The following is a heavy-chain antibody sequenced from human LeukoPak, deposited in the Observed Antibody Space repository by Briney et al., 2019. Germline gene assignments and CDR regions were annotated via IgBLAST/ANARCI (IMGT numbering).Heavy chain of an antibody. V-gene: IGHV3-30*04. CDR3: ARVYSVGLYYFDY. J-gene: IGHJ4*02. D-gene: IGHD3/OR15-3a*01. Sequence: GGSLKLTCAASGFTFSSYSTHWVRQAPGKGLEWVAIISNDGTNKYYADSVKGRFTISRDNAKNSLYLQMNSLKAEDTAVYYCARVYSVGLYYFDYWGQGTLVTVSS. CDR2: ISNDGTNK. CDR1: GFTFSSYS.